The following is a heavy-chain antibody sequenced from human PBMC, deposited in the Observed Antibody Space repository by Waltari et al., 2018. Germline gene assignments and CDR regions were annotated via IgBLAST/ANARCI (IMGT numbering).Heavy chain of an antibody. Sequence: EVQLVESGGGLVKPGGSLRLSCAASGFTFSNAWMSWVRKAPGKGLEYVSAISSNGGSTYYADSVKGRFTISRDNSKNTLYLQMSSLRAEDTAVYYCVKGARYFDYWGQGTLVTVSS. CDR3: VKGARYFDY. V-gene: IGHV3-64D*08. J-gene: IGHJ4*02. CDR1: GFTFSNAW. CDR2: ISSNGGST.